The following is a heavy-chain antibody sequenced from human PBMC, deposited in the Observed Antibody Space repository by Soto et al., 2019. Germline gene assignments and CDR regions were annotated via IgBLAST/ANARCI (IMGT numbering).Heavy chain of an antibody. Sequence: QVQLQESGPGLVKPSETLSLTCTVSGGSISSYYWSWIRQPPGKGLEWIGYIYYSGSTNYNPSLKSRVTISVLTSTNHCSLKLSSVTAADTAVYYCATPADSSGYYSWYFDLWGRGTLVTVSS. D-gene: IGHD3-22*01. CDR2: IYYSGST. CDR1: GGSISSYY. CDR3: ATPADSSGYYSWYFDL. V-gene: IGHV4-59*01. J-gene: IGHJ2*01.